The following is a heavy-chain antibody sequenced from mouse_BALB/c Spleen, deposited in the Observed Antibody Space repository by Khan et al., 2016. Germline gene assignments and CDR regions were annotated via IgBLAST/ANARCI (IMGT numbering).Heavy chain of an antibody. CDR2: IRNKANGYTT. J-gene: IGHJ4*01. CDR3: ARDNYAMDY. CDR1: GFTFTDYY. Sequence: EVKLEVSGGGLIQPGASLRLSCATSGFTFTDYYMSWVRQPPGKALEWLGFIRNKANGYTTEYSASVKGRFTISRANSQSILYLQMNTLRAADSATYYGARDNYAMDYWGQGTSVTVSS. V-gene: IGHV7-3*02.